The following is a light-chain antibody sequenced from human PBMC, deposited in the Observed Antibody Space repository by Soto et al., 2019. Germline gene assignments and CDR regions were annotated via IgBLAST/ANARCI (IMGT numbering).Light chain of an antibody. V-gene: IGLV2-14*01. CDR1: SSDVGGYNY. Sequence: QSALTQPASVSGSPGQSITISCTGTSSDVGGYNYVSWYQLHPGKAPKLMVYEVSNRPSGVSHRFSGSKSGNTASLTISGLQAEDEADYYCSSYTSSTAYVFGTGTKVTVL. CDR2: EVS. CDR3: SSYTSSTAYV. J-gene: IGLJ1*01.